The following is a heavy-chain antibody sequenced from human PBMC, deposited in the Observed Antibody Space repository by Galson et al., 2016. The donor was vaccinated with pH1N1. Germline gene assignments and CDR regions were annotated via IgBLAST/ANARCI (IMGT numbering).Heavy chain of an antibody. Sequence: SLRLSCAASGFTPGDFYMDWVRQAPGKGLEWVGRITKRPEGYTTQDAASVRGRFIISREDSKDLLYLQMNSLTTEDTAVYYCTRENHHKFDYWGQGTLVTVSS. CDR2: ITKRPEGYTT. CDR3: TRENHHKFDY. J-gene: IGHJ4*02. CDR1: GFTPGDFY. V-gene: IGHV3-72*01.